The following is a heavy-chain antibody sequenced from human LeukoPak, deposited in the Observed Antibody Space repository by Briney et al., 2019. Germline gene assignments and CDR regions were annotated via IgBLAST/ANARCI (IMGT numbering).Heavy chain of an antibody. V-gene: IGHV4-34*01. D-gene: IGHD5-12*01. CDR1: GVSFSGYY. Sequence: SETLSLTCAVYGVSFSGYYWSWIRQPPGKGLEWIGEINHSGSTNYNPSLKSRVTISVDTSKNQFSLKLSSVTAADTAVYYCARGGPRGYSGYVRTNWFDPWGQGTLVTVSS. CDR3: ARGGPRGYSGYVRTNWFDP. J-gene: IGHJ5*02. CDR2: INHSGST.